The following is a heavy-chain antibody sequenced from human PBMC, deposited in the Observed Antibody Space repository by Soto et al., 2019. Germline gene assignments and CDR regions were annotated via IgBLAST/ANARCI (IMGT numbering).Heavy chain of an antibody. CDR2: IWYDGSNK. V-gene: IGHV3-33*01. CDR3: AREEYSSSSSLNYYYYYGMDV. D-gene: IGHD6-6*01. CDR1: GFTFSSYV. Sequence: GGSRRLSWAASGFTFSSYVMHWVGEAPGKGLGWVAVIWYDGSNKYYADSVKGRFTISRDNSKNTLYLQMNSLRAEDTAVYYCAREEYSSSSSLNYYYYYGMDVWGQGTTVTVSS. J-gene: IGHJ6*02.